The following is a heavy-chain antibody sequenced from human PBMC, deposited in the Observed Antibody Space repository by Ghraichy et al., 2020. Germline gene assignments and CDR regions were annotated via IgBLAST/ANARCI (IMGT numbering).Heavy chain of an antibody. V-gene: IGHV3-23*01. J-gene: IGHJ4*02. D-gene: IGHD4-17*01. Sequence: GGSLRLSCAASGFTFSSRAMSWVRQAPGKGLEWVSSISGSGSNTYYADSVKGRFTISRDNSKNTLYLQMNSLRAEDPAVYSCSTTVTRGSYYFDYWGQGTLVTVSS. CDR1: GFTFSSRA. CDR3: STTVTRGSYYFDY. CDR2: ISGSGSNT.